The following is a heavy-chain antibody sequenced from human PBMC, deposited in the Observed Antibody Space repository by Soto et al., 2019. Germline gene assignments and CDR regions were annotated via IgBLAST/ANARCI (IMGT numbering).Heavy chain of an antibody. CDR2: FDPEDGET. CDR3: ATMSVVVPANAHAFDI. CDR1: GYTLTELS. V-gene: IGHV1-24*01. D-gene: IGHD2-2*01. J-gene: IGHJ3*02. Sequence: GASVKVSCKVSGYTLTELSMHWVRQAPGKGLEWMGGFDPEDGETIYAQKFQGRVTMTEDTSTDTAYMELSSLRSEDTAVYYCATMSVVVPANAHAFDIWGQGTMVTVSS.